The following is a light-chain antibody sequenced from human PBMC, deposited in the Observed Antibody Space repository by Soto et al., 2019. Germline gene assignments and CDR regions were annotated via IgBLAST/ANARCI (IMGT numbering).Light chain of an antibody. Sequence: QSVLTQPPSASGTPGQRVTISCSGSSSNVGSDIVNWYQQLPGTAPKLLIYSNNRRPSGVPDRFSGSKSGTSASLAISGLQSDDEADYYCAAWDGSLNGWVFGGGTKLTVL. J-gene: IGLJ3*02. V-gene: IGLV1-44*01. CDR1: SSNVGSDI. CDR2: SNN. CDR3: AAWDGSLNGWV.